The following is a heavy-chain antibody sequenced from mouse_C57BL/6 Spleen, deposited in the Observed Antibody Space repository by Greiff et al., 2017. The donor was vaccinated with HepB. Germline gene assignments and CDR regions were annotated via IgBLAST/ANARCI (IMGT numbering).Heavy chain of an antibody. CDR2: INYDGSST. CDR3: ARGGDYGIFFAY. Sequence: EVKLMESEGGLVQPGSSMKLSCTASGFTFSDYYMAWVRQVPEKGLEWVANINYDGSSTYYLDSLKSRFIISSDNAKNILYLQMSSLKSEDTATYYCARGGDYGIFFAYWGQGTLVTVSA. V-gene: IGHV5-16*01. D-gene: IGHD2-4*01. CDR1: GFTFSDYY. J-gene: IGHJ3*01.